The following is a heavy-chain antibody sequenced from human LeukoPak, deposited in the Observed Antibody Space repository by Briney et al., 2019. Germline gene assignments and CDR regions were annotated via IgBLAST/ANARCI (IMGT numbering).Heavy chain of an antibody. CDR3: ARIHCTSTSCSHRGIDY. J-gene: IGHJ4*02. CDR1: GDSFSGYY. Sequence: SETLSLTCGGYGDSFSGYYWSWIRQPPGMGLEWIAEISHSGSTNYNPSLRSRVTISVDTSKNQFSLKLSSVTAADTAVYYCARIHCTSTSCSHRGIDYWGQGTLVTVSS. CDR2: ISHSGST. D-gene: IGHD2-2*01. V-gene: IGHV4-34*01.